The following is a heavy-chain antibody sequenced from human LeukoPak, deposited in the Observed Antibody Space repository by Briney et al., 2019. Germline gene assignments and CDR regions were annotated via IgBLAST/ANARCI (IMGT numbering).Heavy chain of an antibody. V-gene: IGHV1-18*01. J-gene: IGHJ4*02. CDR1: GYTFTSYG. Sequence: ASVKVSCKASGYTFTSYGISWVRQAPGQGLEWMGWISAYNGNTNYAQKLQGRVTMTTDTSTSTAYMELSSLRSEDTAVYYCASSTYYDFWSGYPADYWGQGTLVTVSS. D-gene: IGHD3-3*01. CDR2: ISAYNGNT. CDR3: ASSTYYDFWSGYPADY.